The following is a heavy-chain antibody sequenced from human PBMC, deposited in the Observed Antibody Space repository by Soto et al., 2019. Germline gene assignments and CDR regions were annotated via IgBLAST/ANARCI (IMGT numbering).Heavy chain of an antibody. CDR2: ISYDGTKT. D-gene: IGHD2-21*01. V-gene: IGHV3-30*18. J-gene: IGHJ6*02. CDR3: GKDQGARSRWVIGGMDV. CDR1: GFTFSIYA. Sequence: GGSLRLSCAASGFTFSIYAMHWVRQAPGTGLEWVAVISYDGTKTYYADSVKGRFTISRDNSKNTVYLQMNSLRDEDTAVYYCGKDQGARSRWVIGGMDVWGQGTMVTVSS.